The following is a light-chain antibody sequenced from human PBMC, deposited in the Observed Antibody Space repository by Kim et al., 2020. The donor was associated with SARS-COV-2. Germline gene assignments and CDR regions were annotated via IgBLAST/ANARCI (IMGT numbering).Light chain of an antibody. V-gene: IGKV3-15*01. CDR3: QQYHDWPLT. Sequence: VSTGERATLAGRASQSVSTNLAWYQQTPGQAPRLLIYSASTRATGIPARFSGSGSGTDFTLTISSLQSEDYAVYFCQQYHDWPLTFGPGTKVDIK. J-gene: IGKJ3*01. CDR1: QSVSTN. CDR2: SAS.